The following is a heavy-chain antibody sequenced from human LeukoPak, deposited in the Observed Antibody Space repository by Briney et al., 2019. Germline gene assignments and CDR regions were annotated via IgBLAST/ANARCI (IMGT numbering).Heavy chain of an antibody. D-gene: IGHD3-22*01. CDR3: ARVIGGYYDSSGSFDY. CDR1: GYTFTSYG. Sequence: GASVKVSRKASGYTFTSYGISWVRQAPGQGLEWMGWISAYNGNTNYAQKLQGRVTMTTDTSTSTAYMELRSLRSDDTAVYYCARVIGGYYDSSGSFDYWGQGTLVTVSS. V-gene: IGHV1-18*01. CDR2: ISAYNGNT. J-gene: IGHJ4*02.